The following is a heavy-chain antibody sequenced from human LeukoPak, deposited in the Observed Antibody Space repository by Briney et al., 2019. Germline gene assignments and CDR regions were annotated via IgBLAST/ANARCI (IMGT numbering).Heavy chain of an antibody. Sequence: SETLSLTCAVYSGSFSGYYWSWIRQPPGKGLEWIGYIYHSGSTYYNPSLKSRVTISVDRSKNQFSLKLSSVTAADTAVYYCARGEVVPAAYPNWFDPWGQGTLVTVSS. V-gene: IGHV4-34*01. CDR1: SGSFSGYY. CDR3: ARGEVVPAAYPNWFDP. D-gene: IGHD2-2*01. CDR2: IYHSGST. J-gene: IGHJ5*02.